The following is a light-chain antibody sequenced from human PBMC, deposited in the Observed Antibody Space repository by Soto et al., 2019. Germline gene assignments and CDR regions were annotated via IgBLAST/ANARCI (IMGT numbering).Light chain of an antibody. J-gene: IGKJ1*01. Sequence: SEMPQLPSKLSAPVGDKVTITFRASQNVSSWLAWYQQKPGKAPKLLIYKASSLESGVPSRFSGSGSGTEFTLTISSLQPDDFATYYCQQYNIYWTFCQGTKVEI. CDR2: KAS. V-gene: IGKV1-5*03. CDR1: QNVSSW. CDR3: QQYNIYWT.